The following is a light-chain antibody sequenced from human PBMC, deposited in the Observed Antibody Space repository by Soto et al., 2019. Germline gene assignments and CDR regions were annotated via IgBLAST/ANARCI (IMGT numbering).Light chain of an antibody. V-gene: IGLV1-40*01. CDR1: SSNIGAGYD. Sequence: QSVLTQPPSVSGAPGQRVTISCTGSSSNIGAGYDVHWYQQLPGTAPKLLIYGNSNQPSGVPDRFSGSKSGTSASLAITGLQAEDEADYYCQSYDSSLSAVFGGGTQLTVL. CDR3: QSYDSSLSAV. J-gene: IGLJ7*01. CDR2: GNS.